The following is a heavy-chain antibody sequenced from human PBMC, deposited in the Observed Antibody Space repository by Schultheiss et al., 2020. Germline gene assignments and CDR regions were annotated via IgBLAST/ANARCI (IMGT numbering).Heavy chain of an antibody. V-gene: IGHV4-59*06. Sequence: SETLSLTCTVSGGSISSYYWSWLRQPPGKGLEWIGYIYHSGSTYYNPSLKSRVTISVDTSKNQFSLRLSSVTAADTAVFYCARDTVIRAFDIWGQGTMVTV. D-gene: IGHD2-21*01. CDR2: IYHSGST. CDR1: GGSISSYY. CDR3: ARDTVIRAFDI. J-gene: IGHJ3*02.